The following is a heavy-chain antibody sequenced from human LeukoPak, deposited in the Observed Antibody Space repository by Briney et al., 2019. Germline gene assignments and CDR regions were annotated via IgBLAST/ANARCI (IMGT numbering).Heavy chain of an antibody. CDR3: AKDRISGMGHHYYYYGMDV. V-gene: IGHV3-23*01. D-gene: IGHD3-10*01. CDR2: ISGSGGST. J-gene: IGHJ6*02. Sequence: GGSLRLSCAASGFTFSSYAMSWVRQAPGKGLEWVSAISGSGGSTYYADSVKGRFTISRDNSKNTLYLQMNSLRAEDTAVYYCAKDRISGMGHHYYYYGMDVWGQGTTVTVSS. CDR1: GFTFSSYA.